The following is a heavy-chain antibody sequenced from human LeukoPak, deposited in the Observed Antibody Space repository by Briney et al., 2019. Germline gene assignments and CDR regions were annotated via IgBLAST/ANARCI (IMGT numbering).Heavy chain of an antibody. V-gene: IGHV3-30*02. CDR2: IRYDGSNK. D-gene: IGHD3-10*01. CDR1: AFTFDNYG. Sequence: PGGSLRLSCAASAFTFDNYGMHWDRQAPGKGLEWVAFIRYDGSNKYYADSVKGRFTISRDNSKNTLYLQMNSLRAEDTALYYCAKDSPTMVRGPRPGDAFDIWGQGTMVTVSS. J-gene: IGHJ3*02. CDR3: AKDSPTMVRGPRPGDAFDI.